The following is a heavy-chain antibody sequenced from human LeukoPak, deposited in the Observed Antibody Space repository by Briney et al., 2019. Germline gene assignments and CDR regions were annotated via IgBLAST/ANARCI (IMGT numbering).Heavy chain of an antibody. V-gene: IGHV4-34*01. CDR3: ARAGTRRDIAGASRGVKY. D-gene: IGHD1-26*01. CDR2: INHSGST. J-gene: IGHJ4*02. Sequence: PSETLSLTCAVYGGSFSGYYWSWIRQPPGKGLEWIGEINHSGSTNYNPSLKSGVTILVDTSKNQVSLKLSAVTAAGTAVYYGARAGTRRDIAGASRGVKYWGQGTLVTVSS. CDR1: GGSFSGYY.